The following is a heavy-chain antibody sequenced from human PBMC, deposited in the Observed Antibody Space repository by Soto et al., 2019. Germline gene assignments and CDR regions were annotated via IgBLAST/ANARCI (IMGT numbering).Heavy chain of an antibody. Sequence: GGSLRLSCAASGFTFSSYGMSWVRQAPGKGLEWVSAISGSGGSTYNADSVKGRFTISRDNSKNTLSLKMNSLRAEDTAVYYCAREVRYCISTSCYTLGDYYGMDVWGQGTTVTV. J-gene: IGHJ6*02. CDR2: ISGSGGST. CDR3: AREVRYCISTSCYTLGDYYGMDV. CDR1: GFTFSSYG. V-gene: IGHV3-23*01. D-gene: IGHD2-2*02.